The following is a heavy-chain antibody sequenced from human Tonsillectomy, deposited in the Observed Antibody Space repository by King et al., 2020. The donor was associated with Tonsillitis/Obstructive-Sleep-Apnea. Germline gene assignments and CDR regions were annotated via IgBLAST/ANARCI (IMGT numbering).Heavy chain of an antibody. CDR1: GFTVSRNS. J-gene: IGHJ4*02. V-gene: IGHV3-53*01. CDR3: ARGYCHCRDCYSPLDL. D-gene: IGHD2-15*01. CDR2: IYVSGST. Sequence: VQLVESGGNLIQPGGSLRLSYTVSGFTVSRNSMTWVRQAPGKGLEWVSVIYVSGSTLYTDSVKGRFTISRDNSKNTLYLQMNSLRSEDTAVYYCARGYCHCRDCYSPLDLWGQGTLFTVSS.